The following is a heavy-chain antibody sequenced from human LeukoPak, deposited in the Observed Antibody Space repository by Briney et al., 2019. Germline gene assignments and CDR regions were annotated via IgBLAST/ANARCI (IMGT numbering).Heavy chain of an antibody. D-gene: IGHD3-10*01. CDR1: GFTFSSYG. CDR3: AEDVGDGSGRLNYFAH. J-gene: IGHJ4*02. V-gene: IGHV3-30*18. CDR2: ISYDAVNK. Sequence: PGGSLRLSCAASGFTFSSYGMHWVRQAPGKGLEWVAVISYDAVNKYYVGSVRGRFTTSRDNSKNMLYLQMNSLRADDTAMYYCAEDVGDGSGRLNYFAHWGQGTLLTVSS.